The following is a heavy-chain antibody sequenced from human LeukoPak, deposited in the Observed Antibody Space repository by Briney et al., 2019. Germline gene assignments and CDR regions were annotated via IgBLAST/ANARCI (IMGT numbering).Heavy chain of an antibody. D-gene: IGHD6-13*01. CDR2: INAGNGNT. Sequence: ASVKVSCKASGYTFTSYAMHWVRQAPGQRSEWMGWINAGNGNTKYSQEFQGRVTITRDTSASTAYMELSSLRSEDTAVYYCGLIAAAGIDYWGQGTLATVSS. CDR1: GYTFTSYA. J-gene: IGHJ4*02. V-gene: IGHV1-3*01. CDR3: GLIAAAGIDY.